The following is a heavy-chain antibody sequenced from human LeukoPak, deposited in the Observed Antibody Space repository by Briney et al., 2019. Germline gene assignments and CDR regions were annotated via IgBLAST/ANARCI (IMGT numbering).Heavy chain of an antibody. CDR1: GFIFNKSW. J-gene: IGHJ4*02. Sequence: PGGSLRLSCAASGFIFNKSWMSWVRQAPGKGLEWVANIKEDGSEKFYAHSVKGRFTISRDNANNSLYLQMNGLRADDTAIYYCTRDDPRVGATETDWGQGTLVTVSS. V-gene: IGHV3-7*01. D-gene: IGHD1-26*01. CDR2: IKEDGSEK. CDR3: TRDDPRVGATETD.